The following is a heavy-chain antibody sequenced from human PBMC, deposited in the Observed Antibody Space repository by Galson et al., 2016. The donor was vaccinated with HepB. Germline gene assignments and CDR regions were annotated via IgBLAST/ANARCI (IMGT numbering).Heavy chain of an antibody. CDR3: ARDQRGNYYYYGMDV. V-gene: IGHV3-11*06. J-gene: IGHJ6*02. Sequence: SLRLSCAASGFILSDYYMTWIRQAPGKGLEWVSYISSGGTYINYADSVKGRFTISRDNAKNSLFLQLDSLRAEDTAVYYCARDQRGNYYYYGMDVWGQGTTVTISS. CDR1: GFILSDYY. CDR2: ISSGGTYI. D-gene: IGHD3-16*01.